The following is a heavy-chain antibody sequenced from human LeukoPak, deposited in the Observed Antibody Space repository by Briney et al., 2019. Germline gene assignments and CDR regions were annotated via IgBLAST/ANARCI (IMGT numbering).Heavy chain of an antibody. D-gene: IGHD3-16*02. J-gene: IGHJ4*02. CDR3: ARSRGSYRYYFDY. V-gene: IGHV1-24*01. Sequence: GASVKVSCKVSGYTLTELSVHWVRQAPGKGLEWMGGFDPEDGETIYAQKFQGRVTMTEDTSTDTAYMELSRLRSDDTAVYYCARSRGSYRYYFDYWGQGTLVTVSS. CDR2: FDPEDGET. CDR1: GYTLTELS.